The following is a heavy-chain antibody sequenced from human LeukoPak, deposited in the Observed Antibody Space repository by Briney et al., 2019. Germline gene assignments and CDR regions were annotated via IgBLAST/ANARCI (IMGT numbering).Heavy chain of an antibody. V-gene: IGHV4-59*01. CDR3: ARAVRGEGAFDI. Sequence: SETLSLTCTVSGGSISSYYWSWIRQPPGKGLEWIGYIYYSGITNYNPSLKSRVTISVDTSKSQFSLKLSSVTAADTAVYYCARAVRGEGAFDIWGQGTMVTVSS. CDR1: GGSISSYY. J-gene: IGHJ3*02. D-gene: IGHD3-16*01. CDR2: IYYSGIT.